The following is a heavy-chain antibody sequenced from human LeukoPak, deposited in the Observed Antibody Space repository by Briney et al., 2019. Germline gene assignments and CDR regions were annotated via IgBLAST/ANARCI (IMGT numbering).Heavy chain of an antibody. CDR3: ARAHDFWSGSDY. Sequence: GGSLRLSCAASGFTVDDYGMSWVRQAPGKGLEWVSGINWNGGSTGYADSVKGRFTISRDNAKNSLYLQMNSLRAEDTALYYCARAHDFWSGSDYWGQGTLVTVSS. V-gene: IGHV3-20*04. J-gene: IGHJ4*02. CDR1: GFTVDDYG. D-gene: IGHD3-3*01. CDR2: INWNGGST.